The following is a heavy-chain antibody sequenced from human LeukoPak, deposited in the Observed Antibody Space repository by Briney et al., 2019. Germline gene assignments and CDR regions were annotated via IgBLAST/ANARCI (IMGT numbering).Heavy chain of an antibody. CDR1: GFTSSSYA. V-gene: IGHV3-23*01. CDR2: ISGSGDTT. Sequence: GGSLRLSCAASGFTSSSYAMNWVRQAPGKGLEWVSFISGSGDTTYYAGSVKGRFTISRDSSKNTLYLQMNSLRAEDTAVYYCAKSRGESRGASNYWGQGTLVTVSS. D-gene: IGHD1-26*01. CDR3: AKSRGESRGASNY. J-gene: IGHJ4*02.